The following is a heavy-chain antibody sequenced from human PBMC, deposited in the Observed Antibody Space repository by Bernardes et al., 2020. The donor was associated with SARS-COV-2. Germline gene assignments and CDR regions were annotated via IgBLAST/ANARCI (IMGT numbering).Heavy chain of an antibody. J-gene: IGHJ6*02. CDR3: AIPPTNYDRYGMDV. V-gene: IGHV1-2*02. Sequence: ASPKVVCKASGYTLTGYYMHWVRQTPGQGLEWMGWINPNSGGTNYAQKFQGRVTMTRDTSISTAYMELSRLRSDDTAVYYCAIPPTNYDRYGMDVWGQGTTVTVSS. D-gene: IGHD3-22*01. CDR2: INPNSGGT. CDR1: GYTLTGYY.